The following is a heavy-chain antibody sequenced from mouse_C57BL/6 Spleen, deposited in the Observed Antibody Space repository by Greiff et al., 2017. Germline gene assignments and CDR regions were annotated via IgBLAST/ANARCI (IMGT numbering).Heavy chain of an antibody. V-gene: IGHV1-54*01. Sequence: QVQLKESGAELVRPGTSVKVSCKASGYAFTNYLIEWVKQRPGQGLEWIGVINPGSGGTNYNEKFKGKATLTADKSSSTAYMQLSSLTSEDSAVYFCARWGYGSSYAMDYWGQGTSVTVSS. D-gene: IGHD1-1*01. CDR2: INPGSGGT. J-gene: IGHJ4*01. CDR3: ARWGYGSSYAMDY. CDR1: GYAFTNYL.